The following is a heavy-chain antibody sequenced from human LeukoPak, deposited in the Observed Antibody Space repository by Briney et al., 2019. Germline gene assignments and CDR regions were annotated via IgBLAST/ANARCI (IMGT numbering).Heavy chain of an antibody. D-gene: IGHD2-2*01. Sequence: GGSLRLSCAASGFTFSSYWMSWVRQAPGKGLEWVANIKQDGSEKYYVESVKGRFPISRDNAKNLLYLQMNSLRAEDTAVYYCARALGDQPDYYYGMDVWGQGTTVTVSS. CDR3: ARALGDQPDYYYGMDV. CDR1: GFTFSSYW. J-gene: IGHJ6*02. V-gene: IGHV3-7*01. CDR2: IKQDGSEK.